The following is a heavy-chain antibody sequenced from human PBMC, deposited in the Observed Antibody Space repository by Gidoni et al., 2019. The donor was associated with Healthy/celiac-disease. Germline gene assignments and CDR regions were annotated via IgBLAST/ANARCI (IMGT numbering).Heavy chain of an antibody. V-gene: IGHV3-48*02. CDR2: ISSSRSTI. CDR1: GFTFRSYS. J-gene: IGHJ6*02. Sequence: EVQLVEDGGGLVQRGGSLRLTCAASGFTFRSYSMNWVRQAPGKGLEWVSYISSSRSTIYYPDSVKGRFTISRDNAKNSLYLQMNSLRDEDTAVYYCARAGLYYDFWSGSYGMDVWGQGTTVTVSS. CDR3: ARAGLYYDFWSGSYGMDV. D-gene: IGHD3-3*01.